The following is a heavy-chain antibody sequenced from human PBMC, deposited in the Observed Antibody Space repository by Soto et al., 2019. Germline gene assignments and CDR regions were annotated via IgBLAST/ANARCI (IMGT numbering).Heavy chain of an antibody. D-gene: IGHD3-10*01. CDR1: DFSFTGPG. V-gene: IGHV1-18*04. CDR2: ISLYNGNT. Sequence: ASVKVSCKAYDFSFTGPGVSCVGQSSGQGLEWMGWISLYNGNTNYAQQFQGSVTMTTDTSTSTAYMELRSLRSDDTAMYFCAISHLELFRFDYWGQGTLVTVSS. CDR3: AISHLELFRFDY. J-gene: IGHJ4*02.